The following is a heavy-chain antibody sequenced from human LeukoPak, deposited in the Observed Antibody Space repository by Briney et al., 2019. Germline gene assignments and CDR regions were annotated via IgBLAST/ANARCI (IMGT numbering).Heavy chain of an antibody. CDR2: ISGSGGST. D-gene: IGHD3-3*01. CDR3: AKGYDFWSGPNDY. Sequence: GGSLRLSCAASGFTFSSYAMSWVRQAPGKGLEWVSAISGSGGSTYYADSVKGRFTISRDNSKNTLYPQMNSLRAEDTAVYYCAKGYDFWSGPNDYWGQGTLVTVSS. V-gene: IGHV3-23*01. J-gene: IGHJ4*02. CDR1: GFTFSSYA.